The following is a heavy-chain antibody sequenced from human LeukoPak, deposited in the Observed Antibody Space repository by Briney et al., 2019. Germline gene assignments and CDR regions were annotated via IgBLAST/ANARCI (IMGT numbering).Heavy chain of an antibody. Sequence: GGSLRLSCAASGFTFSSYEMNWVRQAPGKGLEWVSYISSSGSTIYYADSVKGRFTISRDNAKNSLYLQMNSLRAEDTAVYYCAKAEARGELWFNSFDYWGQGTLVTVSS. CDR1: GFTFSSYE. D-gene: IGHD5-18*01. J-gene: IGHJ4*02. V-gene: IGHV3-48*03. CDR2: ISSSGSTI. CDR3: AKAEARGELWFNSFDY.